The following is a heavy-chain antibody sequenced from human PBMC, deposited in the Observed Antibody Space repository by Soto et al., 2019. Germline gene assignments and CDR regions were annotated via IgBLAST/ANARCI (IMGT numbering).Heavy chain of an antibody. D-gene: IGHD3-3*01. V-gene: IGHV1-18*01. CDR2: ISAYNGNT. CDR1: GYTFPSYG. J-gene: IGHJ4*02. CDR3: ARRRHRVVTYFFAF. Sequence: ASVKVSCKASGYTFPSYGISLVRQAPGQGLEWMGWISAYNGNTNYAQKLQGRVTMTTDTSTSTAYMELRSLRSDDTAVYYCARRRHRVVTYFFAFWGQGSLVTVSS.